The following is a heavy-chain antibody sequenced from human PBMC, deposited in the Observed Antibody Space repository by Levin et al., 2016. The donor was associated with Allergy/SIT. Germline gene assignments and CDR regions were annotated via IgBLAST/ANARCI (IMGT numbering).Heavy chain of an antibody. CDR2: ISPYNGNT. CDR3: SRGYINIWPHDFLDAF. J-gene: IGHJ1*01. CDR1: GYNFRAYG. V-gene: IGHV1-18*01. D-gene: IGHD2/OR15-2a*01. Sequence: ASVKVSCKTSGYNFRAYGVSWVRQAPGQGLEWMGWISPYNGNTKYAQRFQGRVTMTTDTSTTTAYMELRNLRSDDSAVYYCSRGYINIWPHDFLDAFWGQGTLVTVSS.